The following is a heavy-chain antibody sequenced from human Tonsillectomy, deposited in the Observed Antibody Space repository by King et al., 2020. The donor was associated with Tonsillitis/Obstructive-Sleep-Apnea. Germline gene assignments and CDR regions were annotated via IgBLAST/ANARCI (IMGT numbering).Heavy chain of an antibody. CDR3: ASQDGDLQFDY. J-gene: IGHJ4*02. CDR1: CGTFRSYA. D-gene: IGHD4-17*01. V-gene: IGHV1-69*01. CDR2: IIPSIGTA. Sequence: QLGQSGAEVKKPGSSVKVSCKASCGTFRSYAISWVRQAPGQGLEWMGEIIPSIGTANYAQKFQGRVTITADESTSTAYMELSSLRSEDTAVYYCASQDGDLQFDYWGQGTLVTVSS.